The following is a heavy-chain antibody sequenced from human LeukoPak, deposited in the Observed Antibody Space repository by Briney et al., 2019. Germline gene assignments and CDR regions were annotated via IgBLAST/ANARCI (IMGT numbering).Heavy chain of an antibody. V-gene: IGHV4-34*01. Sequence: SETLSLTCAVYGGIFNGYYWSWIRQPPGKGQEWIGEINRSGTTNYNPTLKSRVTISVDTSKSQVSLKLTSVTAADTAVFYCARGRFGNPLQLQPRRPFDMWGQGTVVTISS. J-gene: IGHJ3*02. CDR3: ARGRFGNPLQLQPRRPFDM. CDR2: INRSGTT. CDR1: GGIFNGYY. D-gene: IGHD1-1*01.